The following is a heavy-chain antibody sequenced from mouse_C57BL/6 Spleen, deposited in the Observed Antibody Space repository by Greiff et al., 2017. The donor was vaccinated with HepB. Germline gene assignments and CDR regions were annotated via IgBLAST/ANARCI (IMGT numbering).Heavy chain of an antibody. Sequence: EVQLVESGGGLVKPGGSLKLSCAASGFTFSDYGMHWVRQAPEKGLEWVAYISSGSSTIYYADTVKGRFTISRDNAKNTLFMQMTSLMSEDTAMYYCARSGYDAPFDYWGQGTTLTVSS. D-gene: IGHD2-2*01. CDR3: ARSGYDAPFDY. CDR2: ISSGSSTI. V-gene: IGHV5-17*01. CDR1: GFTFSDYG. J-gene: IGHJ2*01.